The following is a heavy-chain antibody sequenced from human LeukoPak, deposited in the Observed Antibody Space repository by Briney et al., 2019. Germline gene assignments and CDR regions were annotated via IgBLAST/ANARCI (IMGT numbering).Heavy chain of an antibody. D-gene: IGHD2-15*01. V-gene: IGHV3-7*01. Sequence: GGSLRLSCAASGFTFSSYWMSWVRQAPGKGLEWVANIRQDGSEKYYVDSVKGRFTISRDNAKNSLYLQMNSLRAEDTAVYYCAREATIVVVVAATLDYYYYGIDVWGQGTTVTVSS. CDR3: AREATIVVVVAATLDYYYYGIDV. CDR1: GFTFSSYW. CDR2: IRQDGSEK. J-gene: IGHJ6*02.